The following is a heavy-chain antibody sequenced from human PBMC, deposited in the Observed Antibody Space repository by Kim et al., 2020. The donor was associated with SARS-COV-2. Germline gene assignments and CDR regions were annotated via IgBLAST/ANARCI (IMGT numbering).Heavy chain of an antibody. Sequence: SETLSLTCAVYGGSFSGYYWSWIRQPPGKGLEWIGEINHSGSTNYNPSLKSRVTISVDTSKNQFSLKLSSVTAADTAVYYCARERPGIAKRAFDIWGQGTMVTVSS. V-gene: IGHV4-34*01. CDR2: INHSGST. CDR1: GGSFSGYY. J-gene: IGHJ3*02. CDR3: ARERPGIAKRAFDI. D-gene: IGHD6-13*01.